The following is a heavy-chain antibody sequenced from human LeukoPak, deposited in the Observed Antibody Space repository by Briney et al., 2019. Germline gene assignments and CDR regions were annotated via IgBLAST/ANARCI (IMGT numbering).Heavy chain of an antibody. D-gene: IGHD6-13*01. CDR1: GFTFSHYW. CDR2: IKEDGSET. V-gene: IGHV3-7*01. J-gene: IGHJ4*02. CDR3: ATSSWYRFDY. Sequence: PGGSLRLSCAASGFTFSHYWMTWVRQAPGEGLEWVATIKEDGSETYYVDSVQGRSTISRDNANNTLYLQMSSVGAEDTALYYCATSSWYRFDYWGQGILVTVSS.